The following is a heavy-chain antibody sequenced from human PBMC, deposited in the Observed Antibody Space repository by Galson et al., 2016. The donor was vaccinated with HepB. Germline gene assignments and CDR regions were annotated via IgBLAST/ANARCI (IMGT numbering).Heavy chain of an antibody. V-gene: IGHV3-21*01. Sequence: SLRLSCAASGFSFNTYTMNWVRQAPGKGLEWVSSISSRSKHMYYADSLKGRFTISRDNTKNSLFLLMNSLRAEDTAVYYCARNLNVMTSWGVIVTDAFDIWGQGKMVTVSS. CDR3: ARNLNVMTSWGVIVTDAFDI. D-gene: IGHD3-16*02. J-gene: IGHJ3*02. CDR2: ISSRSKHM. CDR1: GFSFNTYT.